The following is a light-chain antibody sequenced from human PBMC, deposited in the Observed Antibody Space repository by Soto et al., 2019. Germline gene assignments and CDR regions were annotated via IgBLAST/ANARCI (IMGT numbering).Light chain of an antibody. CDR2: GAS. V-gene: IGKV3-20*01. CDR3: QQYGSSTYT. Sequence: EIVLTQSPGSLSLPPRERATLSCRASQSVSSNHLAWYQQKPGQAPRLLIYGASRRATGIPDRFSGSGSGTEFTLTISRLEPEDFAVYYCQQYGSSTYTFGQGTKVDIK. CDR1: QSVSSNH. J-gene: IGKJ2*01.